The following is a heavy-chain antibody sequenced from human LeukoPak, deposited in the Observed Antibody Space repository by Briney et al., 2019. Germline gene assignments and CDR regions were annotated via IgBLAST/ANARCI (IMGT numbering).Heavy chain of an antibody. CDR2: INIASNTI. V-gene: IGHV3-48*01. CDR1: EFTFSSYS. CDR3: ARDMGTVSPYWYFDL. J-gene: IGHJ2*01. D-gene: IGHD7-27*01. Sequence: GGSLRLSCAASEFTFSSYSMNWVRQAPGKGMEWISYINIASNTIYYADSVKGRFTISRDNSKDSLYLQMSSLRAEDTAVYYCARDMGTVSPYWYFDLWGRGTLVTVSS.